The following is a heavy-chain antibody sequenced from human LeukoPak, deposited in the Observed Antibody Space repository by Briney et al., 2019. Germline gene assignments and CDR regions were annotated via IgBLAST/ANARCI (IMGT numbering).Heavy chain of an antibody. V-gene: IGHV4-34*01. CDR1: GGSFSGYY. CDR2: INHSGST. CDR3: ARGLRGSVTYYYGSSGLSGVDY. Sequence: PSETLSLTCAVYGGSFSGYYWSWIRQPPGKGLEWIGEINHSGSTNYNPSLKSRVTISVDTSKNQFSLKLSSVTAADTAVYYCARGLRGSVTYYYGSSGLSGVDYWGQGTLVTVSS. J-gene: IGHJ4*02. D-gene: IGHD3-22*01.